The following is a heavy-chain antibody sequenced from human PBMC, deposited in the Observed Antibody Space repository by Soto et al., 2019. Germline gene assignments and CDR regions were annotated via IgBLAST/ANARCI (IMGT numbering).Heavy chain of an antibody. J-gene: IGHJ6*02. CDR1: GYTFTGYY. CDR2: INPNSGGT. Sequence: ASVKVSCKASGYTFTGYYMHWVRQAPGQGLEWMGWINPNSGGTNYAQKFQGRVTMTRDTSISTAYMELSRLRSDDTAVYYCARDLPIAARPLGLYYYYYYGMDVWAKGPRSPSP. D-gene: IGHD6-6*01. CDR3: ARDLPIAARPLGLYYYYYYGMDV. V-gene: IGHV1-2*02.